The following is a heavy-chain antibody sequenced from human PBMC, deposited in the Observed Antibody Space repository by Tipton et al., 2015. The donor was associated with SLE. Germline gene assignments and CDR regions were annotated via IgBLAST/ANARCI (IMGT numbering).Heavy chain of an antibody. Sequence: TLSLTCTVSGGSISSRDYHWGWIRQPPGKGLEWIGNIYYSGSTYHNPSLKSRVTISVDTSKNQFSLKLSSVTAADTAVYYCARHGGYDYKAFDIWGQGTMVTVSS. CDR1: GGSISSRDYH. V-gene: IGHV4-39*01. J-gene: IGHJ3*02. CDR2: IYYSGST. CDR3: ARHGGYDYKAFDI. D-gene: IGHD5-12*01.